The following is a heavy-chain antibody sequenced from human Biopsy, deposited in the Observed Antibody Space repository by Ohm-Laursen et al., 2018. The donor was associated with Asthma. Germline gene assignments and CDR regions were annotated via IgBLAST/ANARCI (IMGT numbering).Heavy chain of an antibody. D-gene: IGHD7-27*01. Sequence: ASVKVSCNASAYTFIDYHLHWVRQAPGEGLEWMGRINPNGGATIYAQKFQGRVTMTRDTSISTAYMELSRLTSDDTAVYYCARVQKSPGDRWFDPWGQGTLVTVSS. CDR2: INPNGGAT. CDR1: AYTFIDYH. J-gene: IGHJ5*02. CDR3: ARVQKSPGDRWFDP. V-gene: IGHV1-2*06.